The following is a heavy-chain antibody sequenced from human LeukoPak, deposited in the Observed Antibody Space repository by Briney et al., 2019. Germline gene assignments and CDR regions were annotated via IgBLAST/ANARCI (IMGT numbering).Heavy chain of an antibody. CDR3: ARHSSGWYQKGWFDP. D-gene: IGHD6-19*01. CDR1: GGSISSSSYY. CDR2: IYYSGST. Sequence: SETLSLTCTVSGGSISSSSYYWGWIRQPPGKGLEWIGSIYYSGSTYYNPSLKSRVTISVDTSKNQFSLKLSSVTAADTAVYYCARHSSGWYQKGWFDPWGQGTLVTVSS. V-gene: IGHV4-39*01. J-gene: IGHJ5*02.